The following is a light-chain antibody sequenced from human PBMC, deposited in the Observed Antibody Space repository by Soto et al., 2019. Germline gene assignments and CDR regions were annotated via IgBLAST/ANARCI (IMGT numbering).Light chain of an antibody. V-gene: IGLV1-44*01. CDR2: SNN. CDR3: AAWDDSLNGYV. CDR1: SSNIGSNT. Sequence: QSVLTQPRSASGTPGQRVTISCSGSSSNIGSNTVNWYQQLPGTAPKLLIYSNNQRPSGVPDRFSGSKSGTSASLAISGLQPEDEADYYCAAWDDSLNGYVFGTGTKVTV. J-gene: IGLJ1*01.